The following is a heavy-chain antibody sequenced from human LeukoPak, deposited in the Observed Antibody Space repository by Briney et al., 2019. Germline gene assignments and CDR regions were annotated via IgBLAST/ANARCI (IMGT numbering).Heavy chain of an antibody. CDR2: IYYSGRT. D-gene: IGHD1-26*01. CDR1: GGSIRSYY. Sequence: SETLSLTCPVYGGSIRSYYWSWIRQHPGKGLEWNGYIYYSGRTNYNPSLKSRVAISVDTPKNQFSLKLSSVTAADTAVYYCARSFSGSYFPYYYYMDVWGKGTTVTVSS. CDR3: ARSFSGSYFPYYYYMDV. V-gene: IGHV4-59*01. J-gene: IGHJ6*03.